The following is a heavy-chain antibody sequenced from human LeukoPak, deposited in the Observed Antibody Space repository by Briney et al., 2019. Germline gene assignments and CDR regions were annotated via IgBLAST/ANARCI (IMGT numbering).Heavy chain of an antibody. D-gene: IGHD3-3*01. CDR1: GGPFSGYY. CDR2: INHRGST. Sequence: PSETLSLTCAVYGGPFSGYYWSWIRQPPGKGLEWIGEINHRGSTNYNPSLKSRVTISVDTSKNQFSLKLSSVTAADTTVYFCARADYDFWSVYFYWGQGTLVTVSS. J-gene: IGHJ4*02. CDR3: ARADYDFWSVYFY. V-gene: IGHV4-34*01.